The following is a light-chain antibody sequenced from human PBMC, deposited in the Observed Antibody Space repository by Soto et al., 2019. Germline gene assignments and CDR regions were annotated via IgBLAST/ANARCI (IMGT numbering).Light chain of an antibody. CDR1: QGISTY. V-gene: IGKV1-9*01. CDR2: AAS. J-gene: IGKJ5*01. Sequence: DIQLTQSPSFLSGSVGGRVTITCRASQGISTYLAWYQQKPGKAPKLLIYAASTLQSGVPLSFSGSGSGTSFTLTISSLQPEDFATYYCQQLLSYPITFGQGTRLEI. CDR3: QQLLSYPIT.